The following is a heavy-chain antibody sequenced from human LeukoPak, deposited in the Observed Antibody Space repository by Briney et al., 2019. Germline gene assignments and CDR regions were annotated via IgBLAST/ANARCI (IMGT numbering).Heavy chain of an antibody. V-gene: IGHV4-59*01. Sequence: TSETLSLTCTVSGGSISSYYWSWIRQPPGKGLEWIGYIYYSGSTNYNPSLKSRVTISVDTSKNQFSLKLSSVTAADTAVYYCARDLYGDYYFDYWGQGTLVTVSS. CDR1: GGSISSYY. CDR2: IYYSGST. D-gene: IGHD4-17*01. J-gene: IGHJ4*02. CDR3: ARDLYGDYYFDY.